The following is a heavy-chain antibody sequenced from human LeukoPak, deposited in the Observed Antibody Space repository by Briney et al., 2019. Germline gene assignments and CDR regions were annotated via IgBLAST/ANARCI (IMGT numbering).Heavy chain of an antibody. CDR1: GFTFSSYD. V-gene: IGHV3-30*18. D-gene: IGHD3/OR15-3a*01. CDR3: AKEAWTGDFDY. CDR2: ISYDTSNK. J-gene: IGHJ4*02. Sequence: PGGSLRLSCTASGFTFSSYDMHWVRQAPGKGLEWVAVISYDTSNKSYADSVKGRFTISRDNSKDTLYLQMHSLRAEDTALYYCAKEAWTGDFDYWGQGTLVTVSS.